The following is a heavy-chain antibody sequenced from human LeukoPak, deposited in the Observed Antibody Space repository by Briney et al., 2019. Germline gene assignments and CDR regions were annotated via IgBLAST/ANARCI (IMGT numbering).Heavy chain of an antibody. V-gene: IGHV4-39*01. D-gene: IGHD3-10*01. CDR3: ARRSRGGGEPCYNYSMDV. Sequence: PSETLSLTCTVSGVSISSNNYNWIRQPPPPGQELEWLRSVYYSSSSHYNSSLRSRVTISVDTFNNPFSLKLSSVAAADTAVYFCARRSRGGGEPCYNYSMDVWGKGTPVTVSS. CDR2: VYYSSSS. J-gene: IGHJ6*03. CDR1: GVSISSNNYN.